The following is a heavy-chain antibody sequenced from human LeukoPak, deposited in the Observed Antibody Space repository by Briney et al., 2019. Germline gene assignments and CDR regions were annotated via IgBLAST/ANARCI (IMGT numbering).Heavy chain of an antibody. D-gene: IGHD4-23*01. CDR3: ARTVGTHRFDY. V-gene: IGHV4-39*01. Sequence: SETLSLTCTVSGDSISRSDDFGRWIRQPPAERLEWIGTIYYNENTYFNPSLQSRVIISVDTSKNQFSRKLTSVTAPDSAVYYCARTVGTHRFDYWGQGSLVTVSS. J-gene: IGHJ4*02. CDR2: IYYNENT. CDR1: GDSISRSDDF.